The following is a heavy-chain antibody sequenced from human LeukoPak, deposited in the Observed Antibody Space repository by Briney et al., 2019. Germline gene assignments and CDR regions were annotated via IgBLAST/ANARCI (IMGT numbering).Heavy chain of an antibody. CDR1: GGSFSGYY. V-gene: IGHV4-34*01. D-gene: IGHD3-3*01. Sequence: SETLSLTCAVYGGSFSGYYWSWIRQPPGKGLGWIGDINHSGSTNYNPSLKSRVTISVDTSKNQFSLKLSSVTAADTAVYYCARGSATIFGVAWTNWFDPWGQGTLVTVSS. J-gene: IGHJ5*02. CDR2: INHSGST. CDR3: ARGSATIFGVAWTNWFDP.